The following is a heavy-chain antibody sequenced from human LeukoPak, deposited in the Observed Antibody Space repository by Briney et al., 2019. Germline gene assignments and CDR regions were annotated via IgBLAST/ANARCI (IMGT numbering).Heavy chain of an antibody. Sequence: GGSLRLSCTTSGFTFSGYWMHWVRQAPGKGLEWVSGITCNGSSTTYADSVKGRFTISRDNARNTLYLQMNSLRAEDTAVYYCARDHEFWSGYSKYNWFDPWGQGTLVTVSS. D-gene: IGHD3-3*01. V-gene: IGHV3-74*01. CDR2: ITCNGSST. CDR3: ARDHEFWSGYSKYNWFDP. J-gene: IGHJ5*02. CDR1: GFTFSGYW.